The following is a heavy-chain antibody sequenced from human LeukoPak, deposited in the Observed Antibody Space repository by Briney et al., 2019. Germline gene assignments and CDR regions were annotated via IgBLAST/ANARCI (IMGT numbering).Heavy chain of an antibody. J-gene: IGHJ4*02. Sequence: PSETLSLTCTVSGYSISSGYYWGWIRQPPGKGLEWIGSIYHSGNTYYNASLKSRVTISVDTSKNQFSLKLSSVTAADTAVYYCARDRGYYDSSGYYYPFDYWGQGTLVTVSS. CDR1: GYSISSGYY. CDR3: ARDRGYYDSSGYYYPFDY. CDR2: IYHSGNT. V-gene: IGHV4-38-2*02. D-gene: IGHD3-22*01.